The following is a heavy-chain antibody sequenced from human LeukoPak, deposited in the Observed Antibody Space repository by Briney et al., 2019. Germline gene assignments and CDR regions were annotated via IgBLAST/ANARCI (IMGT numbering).Heavy chain of an antibody. CDR3: ARVEGCSSTSCYGWFDP. V-gene: IGHV1-69*13. J-gene: IGHJ5*02. CDR2: IIPIFGTA. Sequence: ASVKVSCKASGGTFSSYAISWVRQAPGQGLEWMGGIIPIFGTANYAQKFQGRVTITADESTSTAYVELSSLRSEDTAVYYCARVEGCSSTSCYGWFDPWGQGTLVTVSS. CDR1: GGTFSSYA. D-gene: IGHD2-2*01.